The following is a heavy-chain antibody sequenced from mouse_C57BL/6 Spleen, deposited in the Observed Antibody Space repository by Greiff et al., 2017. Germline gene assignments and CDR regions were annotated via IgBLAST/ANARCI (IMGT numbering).Heavy chain of an antibody. J-gene: IGHJ2*01. D-gene: IGHD1-1*01. CDR1: GYAFTNYL. Sequence: VHLVESGAELVRPGTSVKVSCKASGYAFTNYLIEWVKQRPGQGLEWIGVINPGSGGTNYNEKFKGKATLTADKSSSTAYMQLSSLTSEDSAVYFCAREEYGSSDYWGQGTTLTVSS. CDR3: AREEYGSSDY. V-gene: IGHV1-54*01. CDR2: INPGSGGT.